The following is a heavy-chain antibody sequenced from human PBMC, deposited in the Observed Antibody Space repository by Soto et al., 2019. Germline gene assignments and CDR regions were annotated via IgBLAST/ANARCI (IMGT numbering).Heavy chain of an antibody. CDR1: GGTFSSYA. D-gene: IGHD2-15*01. CDR2: IIPIFGTA. V-gene: IGHV1-69*13. J-gene: IGHJ4*02. Sequence: GASVKVSCKASGGTFSSYAISWVRQAPGQGLEWMGGIIPIFGTANYAQKFQGRVTITADESTSTAYMELSSLRSEDTAVYYCARDRGGFQDCSGGSCYFDYWGQGTLVTVLL. CDR3: ARDRGGFQDCSGGSCYFDY.